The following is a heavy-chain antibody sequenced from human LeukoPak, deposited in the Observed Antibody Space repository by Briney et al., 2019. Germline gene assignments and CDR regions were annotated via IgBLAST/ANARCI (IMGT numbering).Heavy chain of an antibody. CDR3: ARAVYSSGWYQDYYYYGMDV. Sequence: ASVKVSCKASGYTFTGYYMHWVRQAPGQGLEWMGWINPNSGGTNYAQKFQGRVTMTRDTSTSTAYMELSRLRSDDTAVYYCARAVYSSGWYQDYYYYGMDVWGQGTTVTVSS. CDR1: GYTFTGYY. V-gene: IGHV1-2*02. CDR2: INPNSGGT. J-gene: IGHJ6*02. D-gene: IGHD6-19*01.